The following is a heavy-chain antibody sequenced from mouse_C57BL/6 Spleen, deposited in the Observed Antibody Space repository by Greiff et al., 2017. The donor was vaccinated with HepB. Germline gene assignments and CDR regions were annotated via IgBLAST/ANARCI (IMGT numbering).Heavy chain of an antibody. V-gene: IGHV2-6*01. CDR1: GFSLTSYG. J-gene: IGHJ3*01. D-gene: IGHD1-1*01. Sequence: QVHVKQSGPGLVAPSQCLSITCTVSGFSLTSYGVDWVRQSPGKGLEWLGVIWGVGSTNYNSALKSRLSISKDNSKSQVFLKMNSLQTDDTAMYYCASGGSTSWFAYWGQGTLVTVSA. CDR3: ASGGSTSWFAY. CDR2: IWGVGST.